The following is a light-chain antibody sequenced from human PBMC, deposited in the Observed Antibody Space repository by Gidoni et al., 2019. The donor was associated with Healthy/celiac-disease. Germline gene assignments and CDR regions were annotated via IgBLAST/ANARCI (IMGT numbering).Light chain of an antibody. CDR2: DAS. CDR3: QQRSNCPLT. V-gene: IGKV3-11*01. CDR1: QSVSSY. J-gene: IGKJ4*01. Sequence: EIVLTPSLATLSVSRVERATLPCRASQSVSSYLAWYQQKPGQAPRLLIYDASNRATGVPARFSGSGSGTDFTLTISSLEPEDFAVYYCQQRSNCPLTFGGGTKVEIK.